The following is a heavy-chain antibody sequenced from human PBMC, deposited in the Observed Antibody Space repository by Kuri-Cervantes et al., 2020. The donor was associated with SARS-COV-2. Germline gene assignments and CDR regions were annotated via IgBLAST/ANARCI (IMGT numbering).Heavy chain of an antibody. CDR3: ATPAPEYGGNSGGWVF. CDR1: GFTFSSYA. J-gene: IGHJ4*02. V-gene: IGHV3-30-3*01. Sequence: GGSLRLSCAASGFTFSSYAMHWVRQAPGKGLEWVAVISYDGSNKYYADSVKGRFTIPRDNAKNSLYLQMNSLRAEDTAVYYCATPAPEYGGNSGGWVFWGQGTLVTVSS. D-gene: IGHD4-23*01. CDR2: ISYDGSNK.